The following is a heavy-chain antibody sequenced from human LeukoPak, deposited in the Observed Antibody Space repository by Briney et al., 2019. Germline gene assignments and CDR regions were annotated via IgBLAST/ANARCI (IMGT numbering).Heavy chain of an antibody. V-gene: IGHV4-59*12. Sequence: PSETLSLTCTVSGGSIRSYYWNWIRQPPGKGLEWIGYIYYIGSTNYNPSLKSRVTISVDTSKNQFSLKLSSVTAADTAVYYCARESWAVATIHYYYYYMDVWGKGTTVTISS. CDR1: GGSIRSYY. D-gene: IGHD5-12*01. CDR2: IYYIGST. CDR3: ARESWAVATIHYYYYYMDV. J-gene: IGHJ6*03.